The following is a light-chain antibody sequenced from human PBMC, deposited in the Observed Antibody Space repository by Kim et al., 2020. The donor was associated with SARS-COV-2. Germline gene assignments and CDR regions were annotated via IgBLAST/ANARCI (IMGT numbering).Light chain of an antibody. Sequence: LGQTVSITCQEDSLRKDTASWYQQKPGQAPILVMHDKNNVRPSRVSGLFAGNKAGKAAFLTSTGAQVEDEADYCSGGQNNNSPGVFGGGTKLTVL. J-gene: IGLJ3*02. CDR1: SLRKDT. CDR2: DKN. V-gene: IGLV3-19*01. CDR3: GGQNNNSPGV.